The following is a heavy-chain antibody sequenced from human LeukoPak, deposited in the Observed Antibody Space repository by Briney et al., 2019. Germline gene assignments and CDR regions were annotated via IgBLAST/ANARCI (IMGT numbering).Heavy chain of an antibody. Sequence: SETLSLTCTVSGGSISSYYWSWIRQPPGKGLEWIGYIYYSGSTNYNPSLKSRVTISVDTSKNQFSLKLSSVTAADTAAYYCARLVPDYGDYEPYLNFDYWGQGTLVTVSS. CDR3: ARLVPDYGDYEPYLNFDY. CDR2: IYYSGST. CDR1: GGSISSYY. V-gene: IGHV4-59*01. D-gene: IGHD4-17*01. J-gene: IGHJ4*02.